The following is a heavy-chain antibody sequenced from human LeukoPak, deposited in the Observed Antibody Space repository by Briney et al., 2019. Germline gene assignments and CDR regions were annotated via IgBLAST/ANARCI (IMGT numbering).Heavy chain of an antibody. CDR2: IIPIFGTA. D-gene: IGHD3-10*01. V-gene: IGHV1-69*13. J-gene: IGHJ4*02. CDR3: ARSHLYYYGSGSYPHTNLDY. CDR1: GGTFSSYA. Sequence: ASVTVSCKASGGTFSSYAISWVRQAPGQGLEWMGGIIPIFGTANYAQKFQGRVTITADESTSTAYMELSSLRSEDTAVYYCARSHLYYYGSGSYPHTNLDYWGQGTLVTVSS.